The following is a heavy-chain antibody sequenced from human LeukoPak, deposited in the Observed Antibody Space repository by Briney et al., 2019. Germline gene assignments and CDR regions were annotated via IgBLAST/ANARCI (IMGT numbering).Heavy chain of an antibody. Sequence: PGGSLRLSCAASGFTFSSYAMSWVRQAPGKGLEWVSAISGSGGSTNYADSVKGRFTISRDNSKNTLYLQMNSLRAEDTAVYYCAKDHGYSSGWYVGDYCGQGTLVTVSS. D-gene: IGHD6-19*01. J-gene: IGHJ4*02. CDR3: AKDHGYSSGWYVGDY. CDR2: ISGSGGST. V-gene: IGHV3-23*01. CDR1: GFTFSSYA.